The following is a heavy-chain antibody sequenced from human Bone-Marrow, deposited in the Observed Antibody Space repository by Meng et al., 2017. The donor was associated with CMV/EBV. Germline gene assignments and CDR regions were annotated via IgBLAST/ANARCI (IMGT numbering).Heavy chain of an antibody. CDR3: ARDVDTAMVTGYGRDV. CDR1: GFTFSSYS. CDR2: ISSSSSYI. D-gene: IGHD5-18*01. J-gene: IGHJ6*02. Sequence: GESLKISCAASGFTFSSYSMNWVRQAPGKGLEWVSSISSSSSYIYYADSVKGRFTISRDNAKNSLYLQMNSLRAEDTAVYYCARDVDTAMVTGYGRDVWGQGNTVNV. V-gene: IGHV3-21*01.